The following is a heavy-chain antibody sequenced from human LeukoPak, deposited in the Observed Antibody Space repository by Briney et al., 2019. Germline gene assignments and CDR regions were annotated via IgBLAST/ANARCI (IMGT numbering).Heavy chain of an antibody. CDR3: AREGRVVRGSYDDWFDP. CDR1: GFAFSIYS. V-gene: IGHV3-48*01. J-gene: IGHJ5*02. D-gene: IGHD1-26*01. Sequence: PGGSLRLSCAASGFAFSIYSMNWVRQAPGKGPEWVSYISGSSSATYYADSVKGRFIISRDNAKNSLYLQMTSLRAEDTAVYYCAREGRVVRGSYDDWFDPWGQGTLVTVSS. CDR2: ISGSSSAT.